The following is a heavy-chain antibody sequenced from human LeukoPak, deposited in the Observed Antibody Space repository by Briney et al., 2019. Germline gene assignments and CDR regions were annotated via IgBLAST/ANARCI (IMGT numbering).Heavy chain of an antibody. CDR2: IRYDGSNK. CDR3: AKSMVSMYGMDV. CDR1: GFTFSSYG. D-gene: IGHD5-18*01. J-gene: IGHJ6*02. V-gene: IGHV3-30*02. Sequence: GGSLRLSRAASGFTFSSYGMHWVRQAPGKGLEWVAFIRYDGSNKYYADSVKGRFTISRDNSKNTLYLQMNSLRAEDTAVYYCAKSMVSMYGMDVWGQGTTVTVSS.